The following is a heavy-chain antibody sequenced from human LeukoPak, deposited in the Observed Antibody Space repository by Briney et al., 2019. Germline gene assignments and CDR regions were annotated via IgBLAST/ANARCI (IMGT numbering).Heavy chain of an antibody. V-gene: IGHV1-8*01. CDR2: MNPNNGNT. CDR3: ARLASSSWPLYYYYGMDV. Sequence: ASVKVSCKASRYTFTSYDINWVRQATGQGLEWKGWMNPNNGNTGYAQKFQGRVTMTRSTSISTAYMELSSLRSEDTAVYYCARLASSSWPLYYYYGMDVWGQGTTVTVSS. D-gene: IGHD6-13*01. CDR1: RYTFTSYD. J-gene: IGHJ6*02.